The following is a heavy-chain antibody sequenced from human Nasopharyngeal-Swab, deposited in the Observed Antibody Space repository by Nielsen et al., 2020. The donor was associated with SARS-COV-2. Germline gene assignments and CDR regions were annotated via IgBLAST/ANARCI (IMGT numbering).Heavy chain of an antibody. Sequence: GGSLRLSCAASGFTFSSHWMHWVRQAPGKGLEWVSIIFSTGSPIYYADSVKGRFTISRDNSRNTLYLQMNSLRAEDTAVYYCAKMARTMTKYYFDYWGQGALVTVSS. D-gene: IGHD4-17*01. J-gene: IGHJ4*02. CDR1: GFTFSSHW. V-gene: IGHV3-23*03. CDR3: AKMARTMTKYYFDY. CDR2: IFSTGSPI.